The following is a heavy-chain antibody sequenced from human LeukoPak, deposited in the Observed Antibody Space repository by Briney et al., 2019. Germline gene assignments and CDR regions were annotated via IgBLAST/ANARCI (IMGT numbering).Heavy chain of an antibody. J-gene: IGHJ4*02. Sequence: GASVKVSCKASGYTFTGYYMHWVRQAPGQGLEWMGWINPNSGGTNYAQKFQGRVTMTRDTSISTAYMELSRLRSDDTAVYYCARSPRVISSWYLVFDYWGQGTLVTVSS. CDR3: ARSPRVISSWYLVFDY. CDR2: INPNSGGT. CDR1: GYTFTGYY. D-gene: IGHD6-13*01. V-gene: IGHV1-2*02.